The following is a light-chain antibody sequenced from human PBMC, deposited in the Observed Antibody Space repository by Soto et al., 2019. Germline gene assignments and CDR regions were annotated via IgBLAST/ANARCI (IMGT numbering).Light chain of an antibody. CDR3: QQYGSSPPIT. J-gene: IGKJ5*01. CDR2: DAA. Sequence: EIVLTQSPATLSLSPGERATLSCGASQSVSSSYLAWYQQKPGLAPRLLIYDAASRATGIPNRFSGSGSGTDFTLTISRLEPGDFAVYYCQQYGSSPPITFGQGTRLEIK. CDR1: QSVSSSY. V-gene: IGKV3D-20*01.